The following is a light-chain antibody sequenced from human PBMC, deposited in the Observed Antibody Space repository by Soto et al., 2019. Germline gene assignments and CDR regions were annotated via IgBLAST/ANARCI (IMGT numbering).Light chain of an antibody. J-gene: IGKJ4*01. CDR2: DAS. V-gene: IGKV3-11*01. CDR1: QPISSY. CDR3: QQRSNWLT. Sequence: ETVLTQSPGTLSLSPGERATLSCRASQPISSYLAWYQQKPGQAPRLLIYDASKRATGIPARFSGSGSGAEFTLTISNVEPGDFAVYYCQQRSNWLTFGGGTKVDIK.